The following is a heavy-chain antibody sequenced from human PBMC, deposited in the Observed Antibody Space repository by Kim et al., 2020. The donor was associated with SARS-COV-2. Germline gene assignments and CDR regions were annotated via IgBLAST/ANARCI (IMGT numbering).Heavy chain of an antibody. V-gene: IGHV3-74*01. CDR3: ASGRFGGWYYFDY. Sequence: ADAVRGRYNTSRDDAKNTQYRQMSSLRAEDTDVYYCASGRFGGWYYFDYWGQGTLVTVSS. J-gene: IGHJ4*02. D-gene: IGHD6-19*01.